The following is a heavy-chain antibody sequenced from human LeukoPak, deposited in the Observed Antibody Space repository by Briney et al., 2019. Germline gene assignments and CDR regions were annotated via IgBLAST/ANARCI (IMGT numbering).Heavy chain of an antibody. D-gene: IGHD4-17*01. J-gene: IGHJ4*02. CDR1: GFTFSSYA. CDR2: ISGSGGST. Sequence: PGGSLRLSCAASGFTFSSYAMSWARQAPGKGLDWVSAISGSGGSTYYADSVKGRFTISRDNSKNTLYLQMNSLRAEDTAVYYCAPTTVTTRVSDWGQGTLVTVSS. V-gene: IGHV3-23*01. CDR3: APTTVTTRVSD.